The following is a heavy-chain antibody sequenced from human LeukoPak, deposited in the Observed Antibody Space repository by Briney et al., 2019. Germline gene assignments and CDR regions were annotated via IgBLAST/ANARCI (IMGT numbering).Heavy chain of an antibody. CDR3: VRDPATVAPFDP. V-gene: IGHV4-34*01. CDR2: INHSGIT. Sequence: GSLRLSCAASGFTFSNYAIHWIRQSPEKGLEWMGEINHSGITNYNPSLKSRVTMSTDTSKNQFSLRVTSVTAADTAVYYCVRDPATVAPFDPWGQGTLVTVSS. D-gene: IGHD6-25*01. J-gene: IGHJ5*02. CDR1: GFTFSNYA.